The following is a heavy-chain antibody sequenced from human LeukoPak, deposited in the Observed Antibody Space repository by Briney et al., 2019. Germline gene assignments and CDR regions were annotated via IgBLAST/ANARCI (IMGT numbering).Heavy chain of an antibody. J-gene: IGHJ5*02. D-gene: IGHD6-19*01. Sequence: GESLKISCKGSGYTFTNYWIAWVRQMPGKGLEWMGIIWPGDSEVRYSPSSQGQVTISVDKSVDTAYLQWGSLKASDSAMYYCARKGKDSSRLFWFDPWGQGTLVTVSS. CDR1: GYTFTNYW. CDR3: ARKGKDSSRLFWFDP. CDR2: IWPGDSEV. V-gene: IGHV5-51*01.